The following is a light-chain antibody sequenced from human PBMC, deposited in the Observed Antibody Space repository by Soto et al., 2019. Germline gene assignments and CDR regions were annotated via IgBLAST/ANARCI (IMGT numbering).Light chain of an antibody. CDR3: LQDYNYPYT. Sequence: IQMTQSPSSLSASVGETITITCRASQSISSSLNWYQQKPGKAPKLLIYDASNLETGVPSRFSGSGSGTDFTLTISSLQPEDFATYYCLQDYNYPYTFGQGTKVDIK. V-gene: IGKV1-6*01. J-gene: IGKJ2*01. CDR1: QSISSS. CDR2: DAS.